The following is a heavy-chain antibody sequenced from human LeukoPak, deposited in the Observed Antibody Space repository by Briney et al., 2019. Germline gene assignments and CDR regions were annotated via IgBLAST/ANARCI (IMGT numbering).Heavy chain of an antibody. J-gene: IGHJ4*02. CDR2: ISRRSGAT. V-gene: IGHV1-2*02. Sequence: ASVTVSFKASVSIFSDYYMHWVRQVPGRGFEWMGWISRRSGATKIAQKFQGRVTLTRDISLSTAYMELTNLASDDTAVYYCVSWAGGNSDVASFDFWGQGTLVLVSS. CDR3: VSWAGGNSDVASFDF. D-gene: IGHD2-21*01. CDR1: VSIFSDYY.